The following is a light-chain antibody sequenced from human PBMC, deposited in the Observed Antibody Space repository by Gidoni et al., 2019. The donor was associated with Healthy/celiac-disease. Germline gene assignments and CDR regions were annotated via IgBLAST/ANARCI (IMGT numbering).Light chain of an antibody. Sequence: EIVLTQSPGTLSLSPGEGATLSCRARQSGSSSYLAWYQQKPGQAPRLLIYVASSSGSGTDFTLTISLLAPEDFAVYYCQQYGSSPGTFGQGTKVEIK. CDR1: QSGSSSY. CDR2: VAS. V-gene: IGKV3-20*01. CDR3: QQYGSSPGT. J-gene: IGKJ1*01.